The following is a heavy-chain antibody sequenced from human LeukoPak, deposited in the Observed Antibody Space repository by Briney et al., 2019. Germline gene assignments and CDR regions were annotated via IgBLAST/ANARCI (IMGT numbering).Heavy chain of an antibody. Sequence: GASVKVSCKASGYTFTSYGMNWVRQAPGQGLEWMGWISAYNGNTNYAQKLQGRVTMTTDTSTSTAYMELRSLRSDDTAVYYCARVSFRNIVATHPFDYWGQGTLVTVSS. CDR2: ISAYNGNT. D-gene: IGHD5-12*01. V-gene: IGHV1-18*01. J-gene: IGHJ4*02. CDR1: GYTFTSYG. CDR3: ARVSFRNIVATHPFDY.